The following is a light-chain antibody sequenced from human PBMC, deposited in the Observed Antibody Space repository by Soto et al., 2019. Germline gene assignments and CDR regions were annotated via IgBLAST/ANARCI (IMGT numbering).Light chain of an antibody. CDR3: QQRRTWPLT. Sequence: EIVLTQSPATLSFSPGESATLSCRASQSVSSFLAWYQQKPGQAPRLLIYDVSNRATGIPARFSGSGSGTDFTLTSSRLEPEDFAIYYCQQRRTWPLTFRPGTKVDMK. V-gene: IGKV3-11*01. CDR2: DVS. J-gene: IGKJ3*01. CDR1: QSVSSF.